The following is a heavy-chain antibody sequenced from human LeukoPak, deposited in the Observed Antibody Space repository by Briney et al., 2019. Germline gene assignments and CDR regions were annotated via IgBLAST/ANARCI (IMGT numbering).Heavy chain of an antibody. CDR1: GGSISSYY. V-gene: IGHV4-4*07. CDR2: IKMSGST. CDR3: AREGGYSEGFDP. J-gene: IGHJ5*02. D-gene: IGHD6-13*01. Sequence: SETLSLTCTVSGGSISSYYWNWIRQPAGKGLEWIGRIKMSGSTNYNPSLKSRVTMSRDTSKNQFSLKLTSVTAADTAVYYCAREGGYSEGFDPWGQGTLVTVSS.